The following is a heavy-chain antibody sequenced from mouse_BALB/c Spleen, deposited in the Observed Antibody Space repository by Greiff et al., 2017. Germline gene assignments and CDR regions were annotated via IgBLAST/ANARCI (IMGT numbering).Heavy chain of an antibody. CDR1: GYTFTDYE. V-gene: IGHV1-15*01. Sequence: QVQLKESGAELVRPGASVTLSCKASGYTFTDYEMHWVKQTPVHGLEWIGAIDPETGGTAYNQKFKGKATLTADKSSSTAYMELRSLTSEDSAVYYCTRGRTYLEWFAYWGQGTLVTVSA. J-gene: IGHJ3*01. CDR3: TRGRTYLEWFAY. CDR2: IDPETGGT.